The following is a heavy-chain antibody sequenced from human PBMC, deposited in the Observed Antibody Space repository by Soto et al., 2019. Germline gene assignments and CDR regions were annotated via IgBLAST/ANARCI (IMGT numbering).Heavy chain of an antibody. V-gene: IGHV3-9*01. CDR1: GFTFDDYA. CDR3: AKDIGDYDILTGPTYYYYGMDV. Sequence: EVQLVESGGGLVQPGRSLRLSCAASGFTFDDYAMHWVRQAPGKGLEWVSGISWNSGSIGYADSVKGRFTISRDNAKNSLYLQMNSLRAEDTALYYCAKDIGDYDILTGPTYYYYGMDVWGQGTTVTVSS. D-gene: IGHD3-9*01. J-gene: IGHJ6*02. CDR2: ISWNSGSI.